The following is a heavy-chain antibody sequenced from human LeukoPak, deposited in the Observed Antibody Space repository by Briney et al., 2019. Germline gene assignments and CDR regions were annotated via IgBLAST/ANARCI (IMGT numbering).Heavy chain of an antibody. CDR1: GFTFSSYS. V-gene: IGHV3-21*01. CDR2: ISSSSSYI. J-gene: IGHJ4*02. Sequence: PGGSLRLSCAASGFTFSSYSMNWVRQAPGKGLEWVSSISSSSSYIYYADSVKGRFTISRDNAKNSLYLQMNSLRAEDTAVYYCLRSVSGNYGLFDFWGQGSLVTVSS. CDR3: LRSVSGNYGLFDF. D-gene: IGHD1-26*01.